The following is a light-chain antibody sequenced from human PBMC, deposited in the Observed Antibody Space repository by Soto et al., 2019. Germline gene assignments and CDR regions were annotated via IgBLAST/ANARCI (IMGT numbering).Light chain of an antibody. CDR2: DAS. CDR3: QQYGSSPWT. CDR1: QSVSSSY. V-gene: IGKV3-20*01. Sequence: EIVLTQSPGTLSLSPGERATLSCRASQSVSSSYLAWYQQKPGQAPRVLIYDASSRATGIPDRFSGSGSGTEFTLTISRLEPEDLAVYYCQQYGSSPWTFGQGTKVDIK. J-gene: IGKJ1*01.